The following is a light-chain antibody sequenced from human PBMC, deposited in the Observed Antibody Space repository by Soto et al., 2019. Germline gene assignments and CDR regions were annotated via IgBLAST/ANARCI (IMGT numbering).Light chain of an antibody. CDR3: MQGTHWPHT. J-gene: IGKJ5*01. Sequence: DVVMAQSPLSLPVTLGQPASISCRSNQSLGYGDGNTYLSWMQQRPGQSPRRLIYQGSKRDSGVPGRFSGSGAGTEFTLTISRVDAEDVVVYSFMQGTHWPHTFGQGTRLEI. CDR2: QGS. V-gene: IGKV2-30*01. CDR1: QSLGYGDGNTY.